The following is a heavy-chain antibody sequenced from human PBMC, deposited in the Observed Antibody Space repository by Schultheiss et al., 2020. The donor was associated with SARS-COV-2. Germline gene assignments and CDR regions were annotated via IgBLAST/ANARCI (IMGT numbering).Heavy chain of an antibody. V-gene: IGHV4-61*02. CDR1: GGSISSGSYY. CDR3: ATGVGATTDAFAI. J-gene: IGHJ3*02. Sequence: SETLSLTCTVSGGSISSGSYYWSWIRQPAGKGLEWIGRVYTTGSTLFNPSLKSRVTISLDTSKTQISLKLNFLTAADTAVYYCATGVGATTDAFAIWGQGTTVTVSS. CDR2: VYTTGST. D-gene: IGHD1-26*01.